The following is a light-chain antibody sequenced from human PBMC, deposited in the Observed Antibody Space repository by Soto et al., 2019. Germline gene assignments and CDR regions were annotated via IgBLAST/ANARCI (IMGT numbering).Light chain of an antibody. V-gene: IGKV3-15*01. J-gene: IGKJ1*01. Sequence: EIVMTQSPATLSASPGERATLSCRASQSVDNNLAWYQQKPDQPPRLLIYGASTRATGVPARFSGSGSGTEFTLTVSRLQSEDFAVYFCQQYNNWQTFGQGTKVEIK. CDR2: GAS. CDR3: QQYNNWQT. CDR1: QSVDNN.